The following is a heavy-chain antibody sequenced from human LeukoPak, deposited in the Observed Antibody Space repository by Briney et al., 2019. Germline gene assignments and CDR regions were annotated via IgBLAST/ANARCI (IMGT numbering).Heavy chain of an antibody. V-gene: IGHV5-51*01. CDR1: GYSITTYW. D-gene: IGHD2/OR15-2a*01. J-gene: IGHJ4*02. Sequence: GESLQISCRGVGYSITTYWIAWVRQMLGRGLEWMGIINPGDSDTRYSPSFQGRVTISVDKSISTAYLQWSSLKASDTAMYYCARLKESDYFDYWGQGTLVTVSS. CDR3: ARLKESDYFDY. CDR2: INPGDSDT.